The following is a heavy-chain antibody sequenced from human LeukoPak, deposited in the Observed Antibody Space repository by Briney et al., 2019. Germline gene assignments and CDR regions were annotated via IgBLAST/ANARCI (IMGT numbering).Heavy chain of an antibody. Sequence: GASVKVSCTSSGYTFIDYYIHWVRQAPGQGLEWMGWINPNSGATKYAQKFQGRVSMTRDTSINTAYMDLTNLRSDDTAIFYCARVKKLMPEFEFWGQGTLVTVSS. CDR2: INPNSGAT. CDR1: GYTFIDYY. CDR3: ARVKKLMPEFEF. V-gene: IGHV1-2*02. J-gene: IGHJ4*02. D-gene: IGHD2-2*01.